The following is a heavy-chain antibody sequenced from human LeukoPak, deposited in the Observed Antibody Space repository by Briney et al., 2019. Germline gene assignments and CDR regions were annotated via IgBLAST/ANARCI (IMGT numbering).Heavy chain of an antibody. Sequence: ASVKVSCKASGYTFTGYYMHWLRQAPGQGLEWMGWINPNNGGTIHTQKFQGRVTMTRDTSISTAYMELSRLTSDDTAMYYCARDLGGSGDYWGQGTLVTVSS. CDR1: GYTFTGYY. J-gene: IGHJ4*02. D-gene: IGHD2-15*01. CDR3: ARDLGGSGDY. CDR2: INPNNGGT. V-gene: IGHV1-2*02.